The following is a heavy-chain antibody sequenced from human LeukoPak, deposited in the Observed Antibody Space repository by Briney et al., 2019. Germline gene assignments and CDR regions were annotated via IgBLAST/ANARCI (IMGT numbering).Heavy chain of an antibody. CDR1: GYTFTSYA. Sequence: ASVKVSCKASGYTFTSYAMHWVRQAPGQRLEWMGWINAGNGNTKYSQKFQGRVTMTRDTSISTAYMELSRLRSDDTAVYYCARVPAAIPRDAFDIWGQGTMVTVSS. CDR2: INAGNGNT. D-gene: IGHD2-2*02. CDR3: ARVPAAIPRDAFDI. J-gene: IGHJ3*02. V-gene: IGHV1-3*01.